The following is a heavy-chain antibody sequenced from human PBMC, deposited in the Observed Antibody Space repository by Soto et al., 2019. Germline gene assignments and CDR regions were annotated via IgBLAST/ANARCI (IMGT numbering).Heavy chain of an antibody. CDR3: VISSLVVAVATLVDF. V-gene: IGHV3-74*01. Sequence: EVQLLESGGGLVQPGESLRLSCAASGFTFSNYWMHWVRQAPGKGLVWVSRIDSDGRRITYADFVKGRFTISRDNAKNTVYLHMNSLTAEDTAVYYCVISSLVVAVATLVDFWCQGTLVTVSA. D-gene: IGHD2-15*01. CDR2: IDSDGRRI. CDR1: GFTFSNYW. J-gene: IGHJ4*02.